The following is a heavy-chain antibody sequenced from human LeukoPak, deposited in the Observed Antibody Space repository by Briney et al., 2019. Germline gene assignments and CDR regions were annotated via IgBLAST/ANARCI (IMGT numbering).Heavy chain of an antibody. V-gene: IGHV3-21*01. CDR3: ARDEGYYFDS. J-gene: IGHJ4*02. Sequence: PGGSLRLSCAATGFTCSDYIRNWVRQAPGKGLEWVASISRNSTYIHYADSVKGRFTISRDNARNSLFLQMDSLRAAETAIYYWARDEGYYFDSWGQGTLVTVSS. CDR2: ISRNSTYI. CDR1: GFTCSDYI.